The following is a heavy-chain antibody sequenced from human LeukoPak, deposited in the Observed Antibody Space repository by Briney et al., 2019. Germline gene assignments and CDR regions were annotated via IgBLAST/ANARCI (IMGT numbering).Heavy chain of an antibody. J-gene: IGHJ4*02. CDR2: IYTSGST. CDR1: GGSISSYY. Sequence: SVTLSLTCTVSGGSISSYYWSWIRQPAGNGLEWIGRIYTSGSTTYNPSLKSRVTISVDKSKNQFSLKLSSVTAADTAVYYCARGGVGATFDYWGQGTLVTVSS. V-gene: IGHV4-4*07. D-gene: IGHD1-26*01. CDR3: ARGGVGATFDY.